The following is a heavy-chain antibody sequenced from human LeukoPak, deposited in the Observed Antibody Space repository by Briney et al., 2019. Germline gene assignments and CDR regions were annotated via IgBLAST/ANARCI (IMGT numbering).Heavy chain of an antibody. CDR3: AKAVAGNLKPNYFDC. J-gene: IGHJ4*02. V-gene: IGHV3-23*01. Sequence: GGSLRLSCAASGFTFSSYAMSWVRQAPGEGLEWVSVISGSGGTTYYTDSVKGRFTISRDNSKSMLYLQMNSLRAEDTAIYYCAKAVAGNLKPNYFDCWGQGTLVTVSS. CDR1: GFTFSSYA. CDR2: ISGSGGTT. D-gene: IGHD6-19*01.